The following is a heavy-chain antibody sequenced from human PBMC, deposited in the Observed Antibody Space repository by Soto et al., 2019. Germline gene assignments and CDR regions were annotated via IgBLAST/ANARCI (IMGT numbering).Heavy chain of an antibody. CDR2: IGTAGDT. D-gene: IGHD5-18*01. CDR3: ARESRLDTAMVNPFDY. J-gene: IGHJ4*02. V-gene: IGHV3-13*01. Sequence: PGGSMRLSCAAAGFTFSSYDRHWVRQETGKGLEWVSAIGTAGDTYYPGSVKGRFTISRENAKNSLYLQMNSLRAEDTAVYYCARESRLDTAMVNPFDYWGQGTLVTVSS. CDR1: GFTFSSYD.